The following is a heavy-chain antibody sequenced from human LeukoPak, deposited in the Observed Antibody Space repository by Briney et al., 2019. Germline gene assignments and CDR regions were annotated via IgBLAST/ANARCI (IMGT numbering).Heavy chain of an antibody. D-gene: IGHD4-17*01. CDR2: IKQDGSEK. Sequence: GGSLRLSCAASGFTFSSYSMNWVRQAPGKGLEWVANIKQDGSEKYYVDSVKGRFTISRDNAKNSLYLQMNSLRAEDTAVYYCARVGVGYGVRLGRVGYWGQGTLVTVSS. J-gene: IGHJ4*02. V-gene: IGHV3-7*01. CDR1: GFTFSSYS. CDR3: ARVGVGYGVRLGRVGY.